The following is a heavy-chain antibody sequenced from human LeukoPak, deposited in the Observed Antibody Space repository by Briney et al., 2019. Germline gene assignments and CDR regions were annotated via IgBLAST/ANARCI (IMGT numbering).Heavy chain of an antibody. Sequence: GGSLRLSCAASGFTFSSYGMHWVRQAPGKGLEWVAVISHDGSNKYYADSVKGRFTISRDNSKNTLYLQMNSLRAEDTAVYYCAKGTRGYSSSWYFDYWGQGTLVTVSS. CDR3: AKGTRGYSSSWYFDY. J-gene: IGHJ4*02. CDR2: ISHDGSNK. D-gene: IGHD6-13*01. V-gene: IGHV3-30*18. CDR1: GFTFSSYG.